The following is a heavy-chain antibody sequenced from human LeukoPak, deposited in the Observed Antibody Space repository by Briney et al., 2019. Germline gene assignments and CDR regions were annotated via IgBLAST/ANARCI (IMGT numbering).Heavy chain of an antibody. CDR2: INSDGSST. V-gene: IGHV3-74*01. Sequence: PGGSLRLSCAASGFTFSSYWMHWVRQAPGKGLVWVSRINSDGSSTSYADSVKGRFTISRDNAKNTLYLQMNSLRAEDTAVYYCVSWEVPAVMPQDYWGQGTLVTVSS. D-gene: IGHD2-2*01. CDR1: GFTFSSYW. CDR3: VSWEVPAVMPQDY. J-gene: IGHJ4*02.